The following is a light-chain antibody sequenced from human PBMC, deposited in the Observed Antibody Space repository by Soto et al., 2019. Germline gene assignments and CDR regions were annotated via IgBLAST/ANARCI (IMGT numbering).Light chain of an antibody. V-gene: IGLV2-8*01. CDR2: EVS. Sequence: QSVLTQPPSASGSPGQSVTISCTGTSSDVGGYNYVSWYQQHPGKAPKLVIYEVSKRPSGVPDRFSGSRSGNTASLTVSGLQAEDEVDYYCSSYAGSNFYVFGTGTRVT. J-gene: IGLJ1*01. CDR3: SSYAGSNFYV. CDR1: SSDVGGYNY.